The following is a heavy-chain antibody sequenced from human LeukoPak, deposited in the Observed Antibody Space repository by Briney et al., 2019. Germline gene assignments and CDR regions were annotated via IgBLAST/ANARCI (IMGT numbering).Heavy chain of an antibody. J-gene: IGHJ4*02. V-gene: IGHV1-2*02. CDR2: INPNSGGT. D-gene: IGHD2-15*01. CDR3: ARVQAECSGGSCYYNY. Sequence: VASVKVSCKASGYTFTVYYMHWVRQAPGQGLEWMGWINPNSGGTNYAQKFQGRVTMTRDTSISTAYMELSRLRSDDTAVYYCARVQAECSGGSCYYNYWGQGTLVTVSS. CDR1: GYTFTVYY.